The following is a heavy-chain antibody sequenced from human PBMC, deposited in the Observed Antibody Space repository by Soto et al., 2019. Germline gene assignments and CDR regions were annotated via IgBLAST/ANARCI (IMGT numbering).Heavy chain of an antibody. CDR2: TYYRSKWYN. V-gene: IGHV6-1*01. D-gene: IGHD6-19*01. CDR1: GDSVSSNSAA. CDR3: ARDSVEGSVWYTYSYGMDV. Sequence: SQTLSLTCAISGDSVSSNSAAWNWIRQSPSRGLEWLGRTYYRSKWYNDYAVSVKSRITINPDTSKNQFSLQLNSVTPEDTAVYYSARDSVEGSVWYTYSYGMDVWGQGTTVTVSS. J-gene: IGHJ6*02.